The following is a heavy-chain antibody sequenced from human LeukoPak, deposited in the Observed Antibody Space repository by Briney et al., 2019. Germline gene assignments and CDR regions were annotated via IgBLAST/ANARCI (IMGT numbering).Heavy chain of an antibody. V-gene: IGHV1-69*05. D-gene: IGHD4-17*01. CDR2: IIPIFGTA. Sequence: PVKVSCKASGGTFSSYAISWVPQAPGQGLEWMGGIIPIFGTANYAQKFQGRVTITTDESTSTAYMELRSLRSEDKAVSYCATRGTTVTTPYYYYMDVWGKGTPVTVSS. CDR3: ATRGTTVTTPYYYYMDV. J-gene: IGHJ6*03. CDR1: GGTFSSYA.